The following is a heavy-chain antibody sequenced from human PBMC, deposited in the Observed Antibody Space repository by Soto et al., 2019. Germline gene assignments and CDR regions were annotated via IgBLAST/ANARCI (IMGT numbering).Heavy chain of an antibody. CDR2: IIPIFGTA. V-gene: IGHV1-69*13. Sequence: SVKVSCKASGGTFSSYAISWVRQAPGQGLEWLGGIIPIFGTANYAQKFQGRVTITADESTSTAYMELSSLRSEDTAVYYCARDRPDIVGATDYYYYGMDVWGQGTTVTVSS. CDR1: GGTFSSYA. J-gene: IGHJ6*02. D-gene: IGHD1-26*01. CDR3: ARDRPDIVGATDYYYYGMDV.